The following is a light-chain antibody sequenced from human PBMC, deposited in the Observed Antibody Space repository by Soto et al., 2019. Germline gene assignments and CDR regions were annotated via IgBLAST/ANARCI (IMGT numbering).Light chain of an antibody. J-gene: IGLJ2*01. CDR3: QSYDSSLSGHVV. CDR2: GNS. Sequence: QPVLTQPPSVSGAPGQRVTISCTWSSSNIGAGYDVHWYQQLPGTAPKLLIYGNSNRPSGVPDRFSGSKSGTSASLAITGLQAEDEADYYCQSYDSSLSGHVVFGGGTKVTVL. CDR1: SSNIGAGYD. V-gene: IGLV1-40*01.